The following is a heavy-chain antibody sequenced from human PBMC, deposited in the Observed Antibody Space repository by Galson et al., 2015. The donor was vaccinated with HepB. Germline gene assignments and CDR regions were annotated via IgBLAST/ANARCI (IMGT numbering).Heavy chain of an antibody. J-gene: IGHJ6*02. CDR2: ISSSGSTI. CDR3: AGYCSSTSCYIYYYYGMDV. D-gene: IGHD2-2*03. Sequence: SLRLSCAASGFTFSSYEMNWVRQAPGKGLEWVSYISSSGSTIYYADSVKGRFTISRDNAKNSLYLQMNSLRAEDTAVYYCAGYCSSTSCYIYYYYGMDVWGQGTTVTVSS. CDR1: GFTFSSYE. V-gene: IGHV3-48*03.